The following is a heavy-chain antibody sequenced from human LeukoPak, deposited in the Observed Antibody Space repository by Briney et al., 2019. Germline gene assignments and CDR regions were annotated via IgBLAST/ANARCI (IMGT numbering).Heavy chain of an antibody. J-gene: IGHJ5*02. V-gene: IGHV1-69*01. Sequence: SVKVSCKASGGTFISYAISWVRQAPGQGLEWMGGIIPIFGTANYAQKFQGRVTITADESTSTAYMELSSLRSEDTAVYYCARGGIVVVVAATLTYNWFDPWGQGTLVTVSS. D-gene: IGHD2-15*01. CDR1: GGTFISYA. CDR3: ARGGIVVVVAATLTYNWFDP. CDR2: IIPIFGTA.